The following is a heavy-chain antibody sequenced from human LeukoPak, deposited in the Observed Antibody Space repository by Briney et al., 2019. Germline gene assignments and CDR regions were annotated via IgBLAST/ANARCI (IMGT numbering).Heavy chain of an antibody. CDR3: ASDPTTVTTFFDS. V-gene: IGHV4-4*07. J-gene: IGHJ4*02. CDR1: GVSVSAYY. D-gene: IGHD4-17*01. CDR2: IYPGESIYASENT. Sequence: PSETLSLTCTVSGVSVSAYYWSWIRQPAGNGLEWIGRIYPGESIYASENTYYNPSLKSRVSMSGDTSKNQVSLKLSSVTAADTAVYYCASDPTTVTTFFDSWGQGILVTVS.